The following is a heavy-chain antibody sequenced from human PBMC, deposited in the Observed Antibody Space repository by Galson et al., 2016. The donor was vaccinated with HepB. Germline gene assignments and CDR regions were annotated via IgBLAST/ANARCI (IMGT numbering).Heavy chain of an antibody. Sequence: SLRLSCAASGFTFDDYAMHWVRQVPGKGLEWVSGITWNSGIIDYADSVKGRFTISRDNAKNSLYLQMDGLITDDTALYYCAKGPFLAAQRSDFDHWGQGTMVTVSS. V-gene: IGHV3-9*01. J-gene: IGHJ4*02. CDR3: AKGPFLAAQRSDFDH. D-gene: IGHD2-15*01. CDR1: GFTFDDYA. CDR2: ITWNSGII.